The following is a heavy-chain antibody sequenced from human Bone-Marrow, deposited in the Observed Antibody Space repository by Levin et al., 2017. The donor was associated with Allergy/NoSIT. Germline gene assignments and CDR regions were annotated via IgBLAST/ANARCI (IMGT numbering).Heavy chain of an antibody. CDR1: GYTFNSHA. V-gene: IGHV1-18*01. D-gene: IGHD2-2*01. CDR2: ISAYNGYT. CDR3: ARYYEALPGAMPIPLYNWFDP. J-gene: IGHJ5*02. Sequence: PVASVKVSCKASGYTFNSHAITWLRQAPGQGLEWVGWISAYNGYTEYAQKFQDRVILTTDTDTSTVYMELRSLSSDDTAVYYCARYYEALPGAMPIPLYNWFDPWGQGTLVTVSS.